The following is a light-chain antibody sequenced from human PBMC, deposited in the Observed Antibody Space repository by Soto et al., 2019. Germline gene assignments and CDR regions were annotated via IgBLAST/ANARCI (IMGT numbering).Light chain of an antibody. CDR2: RAS. V-gene: IGKV3-15*01. CDR1: QNIYSD. J-gene: IGKJ5*01. Sequence: VMIQSQETLSVSPGERATLSCRASQNIYSDVAWYQQRPGQAPRLLIYRASTRAPGIPARFSGSGSGTEFTLTISSLQPDDFATYYCQQYNGTFGQVTLLAIK. CDR3: QQYNGT.